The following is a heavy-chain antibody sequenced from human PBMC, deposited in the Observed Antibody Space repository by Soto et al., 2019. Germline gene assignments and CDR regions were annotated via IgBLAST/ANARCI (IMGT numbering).Heavy chain of an antibody. CDR3: ARLGFVGEGDF. Sequence: VGSLRLSCATSGFTFSRYWIHWVRQAPGEGLVWVSRISGDGVHTDYAESVKGRFTVSRDIAKSTGYLQMNNLRAEDTAIYYCARLGFVGEGDFWGQGILVTVSS. V-gene: IGHV3-74*01. CDR2: ISGDGVHT. J-gene: IGHJ4*02. D-gene: IGHD3-16*01. CDR1: GFTFSRYW.